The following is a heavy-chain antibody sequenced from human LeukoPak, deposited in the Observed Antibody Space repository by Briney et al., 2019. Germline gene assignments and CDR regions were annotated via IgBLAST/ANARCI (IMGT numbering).Heavy chain of an antibody. Sequence: ASVKVSCKASGYTFTSYGISWVRPAPGQGLEWMGWISAYNGNTNYAQKLQGRVTMTTDTSTSTAYMELRSLRSDDTAVYLCARGPLISYAVSWFDPWGQGTLVTVSS. CDR1: GYTFTSYG. D-gene: IGHD2-2*01. CDR3: ARGPLISYAVSWFDP. V-gene: IGHV1-18*01. J-gene: IGHJ5*02. CDR2: ISAYNGNT.